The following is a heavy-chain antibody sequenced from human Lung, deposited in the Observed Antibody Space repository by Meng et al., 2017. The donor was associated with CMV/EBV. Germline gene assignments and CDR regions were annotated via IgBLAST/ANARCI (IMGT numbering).Heavy chain of an antibody. CDR2: IWYDGSNK. Sequence: SCAASGSTFSSYGMHWVRQAPGKGLEWVAVIWYDGSNKYYADSVKGRFTISRDNSKNTLYLQMNSLKAEDTAVYYCAKHSVPAAPSYYYGMDVWXQGTXVTVTS. J-gene: IGHJ6*02. D-gene: IGHD2-2*01. V-gene: IGHV3-33*06. CDR1: GSTFSSYG. CDR3: AKHSVPAAPSYYYGMDV.